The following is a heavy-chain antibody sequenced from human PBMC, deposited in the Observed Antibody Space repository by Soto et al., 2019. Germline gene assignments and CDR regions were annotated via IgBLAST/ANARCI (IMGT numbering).Heavy chain of an antibody. V-gene: IGHV4-4*02. Sequence: QVQLQESGPGLVKPSGTLSLTCAVSSGSISSSNWWSWVRQSPEKGLEWIGEVSLTGSTNYNPSLESRVTMSLDKSKNQFSLKLSSVTAADTAVYYCARARNSMVRGVLNIYYYMDVWGRGTTVTVSS. CDR1: SGSISSSNW. J-gene: IGHJ6*03. CDR2: VSLTGST. D-gene: IGHD3-10*01. CDR3: ARARNSMVRGVLNIYYYMDV.